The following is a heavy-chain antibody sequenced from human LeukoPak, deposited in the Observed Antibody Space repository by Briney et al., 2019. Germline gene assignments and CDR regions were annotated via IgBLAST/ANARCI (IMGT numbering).Heavy chain of an antibody. CDR1: GFTFSSYS. D-gene: IGHD2-15*01. CDR3: ARGYCSGGSCYSGVYYYYGMDV. V-gene: IGHV3-21*01. CDR2: ISSSSSYI. Sequence: GGSLRLSCAASGFTFSSYSMNWVRQAPGKGLEWVSSISSSSSYIYYADSVKGRFTISRDNAKNSLYLQMNSLRAGDTAVYYCARGYCSGGSCYSGVYYYYGMDVWGQGTTVTVSS. J-gene: IGHJ6*02.